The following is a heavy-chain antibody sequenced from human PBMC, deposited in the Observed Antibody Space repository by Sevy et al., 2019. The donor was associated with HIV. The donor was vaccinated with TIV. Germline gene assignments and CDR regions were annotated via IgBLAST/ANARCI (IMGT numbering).Heavy chain of an antibody. J-gene: IGHJ4*02. CDR2: FDPEDGET. D-gene: IGHD3-22*01. V-gene: IGHV1-24*01. CDR1: GYTLTELS. CDR3: ATDSQLYYYDSSGYQRGLDY. Sequence: ASLKVSCKVSGYTLTELSMHWVRQAPGKGLEWMGGFDPEDGETIYAQKFQGRVTMTEDTSTDTAYMELSSLRSEDTAVYYCATDSQLYYYDSSGYQRGLDYWGQGTLVTVSS.